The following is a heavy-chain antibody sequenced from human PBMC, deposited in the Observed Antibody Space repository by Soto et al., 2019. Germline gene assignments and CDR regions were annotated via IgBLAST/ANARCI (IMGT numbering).Heavy chain of an antibody. CDR1: GYTFTSYG. D-gene: IGHD6-6*01. V-gene: IGHV1-18*01. CDR3: ARDYEYGSHCSGFDP. CDR2: ISAYNGNT. Sequence: GASVKVSCKASGYTFTSYGISWVRQAPGQGLEWMGWISAYNGNTNYAQKLQGRVTMTTDTSTSTAYMELRSLRSDDTAVYYCARDYEYGSHCSGFDPWSQGTLVTVSS. J-gene: IGHJ5*02.